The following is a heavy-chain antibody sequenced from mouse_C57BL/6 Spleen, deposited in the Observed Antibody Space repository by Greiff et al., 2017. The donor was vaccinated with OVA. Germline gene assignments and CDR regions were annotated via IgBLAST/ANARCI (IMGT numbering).Heavy chain of an antibody. CDR1: GYTFTSYW. J-gene: IGHJ2*01. Sequence: QVQLQQSGAELVRPGSSVKLSCKASGYTFTSYWLDWVKQRPGQGLEWIGNIYPSDSETHYNQKFKDKATLTVDKSSSTAYMQLSSLTSEDSAVYYCARRSYLGDYWGQGTTLTVSS. CDR2: IYPSDSET. V-gene: IGHV1-61*01. D-gene: IGHD2-12*01. CDR3: ARRSYLGDY.